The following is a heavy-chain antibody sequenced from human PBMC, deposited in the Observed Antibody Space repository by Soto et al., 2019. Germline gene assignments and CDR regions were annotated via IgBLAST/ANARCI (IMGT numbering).Heavy chain of an antibody. Sequence: PGESLKISCKGSGDSFTTYWITWVRQMPGKGLEWMGRIDPSDSYINYSPSFQGHVTISADKSISTAYLQWSSLKASDTAMYYCARQAVEDHYDNSGYIDSWGQGTLVTVSS. D-gene: IGHD3-22*01. V-gene: IGHV5-10-1*01. CDR3: ARQAVEDHYDNSGYIDS. CDR2: IDPSDSYI. J-gene: IGHJ4*02. CDR1: GDSFTTYW.